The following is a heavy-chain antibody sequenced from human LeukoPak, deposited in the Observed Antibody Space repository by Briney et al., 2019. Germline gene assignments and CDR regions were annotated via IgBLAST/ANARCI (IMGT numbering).Heavy chain of an antibody. D-gene: IGHD2-2*01. Sequence: GGSQRLSCAASGFTISRYAMNWVRQAPGKGLEWVSYINTDSSDIHYADSVKGRFTISRDNARNTLYLRLSSLRAEDSAVYYCARDTFQPGLIDSWGQGTLVTVSS. V-gene: IGHV3-21*05. J-gene: IGHJ4*02. CDR1: GFTISRYA. CDR2: INTDSSDI. CDR3: ARDTFQPGLIDS.